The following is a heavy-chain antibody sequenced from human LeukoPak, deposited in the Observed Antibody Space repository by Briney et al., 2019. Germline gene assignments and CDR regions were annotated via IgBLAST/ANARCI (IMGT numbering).Heavy chain of an antibody. Sequence: SGGSLRLSCAASGFTFSGYSMNWVRQTPGKGLEWVSYISSSSTIYYADSVKGRFTISRDNAKNTLYLQMNSLRAEDTAVYYCAKDLTFVPTNWFDPWGQGTLVTVSS. D-gene: IGHD3-9*01. J-gene: IGHJ5*02. CDR3: AKDLTFVPTNWFDP. CDR2: ISSSSTI. V-gene: IGHV3-48*01. CDR1: GFTFSGYS.